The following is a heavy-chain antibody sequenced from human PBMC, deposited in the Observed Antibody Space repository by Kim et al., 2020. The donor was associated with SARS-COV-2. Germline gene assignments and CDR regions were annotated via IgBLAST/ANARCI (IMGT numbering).Heavy chain of an antibody. D-gene: IGHD2-2*02. Sequence: GGSLRLSCAASGFTFSNAWMSWVRQAPGKGLEWVGRIKSKTDGGTTDYAAPVKGRFTISRDDSKNTLYLQMNSLKTEDTAVYYCTTDHRQDVVVPAAILYWGQGTLVTVSS. CDR2: IKSKTDGGTT. J-gene: IGHJ4*02. V-gene: IGHV3-15*01. CDR1: GFTFSNAW. CDR3: TTDHRQDVVVPAAILY.